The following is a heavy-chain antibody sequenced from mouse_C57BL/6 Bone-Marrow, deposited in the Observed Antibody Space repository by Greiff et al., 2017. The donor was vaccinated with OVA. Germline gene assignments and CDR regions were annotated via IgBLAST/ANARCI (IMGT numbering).Heavy chain of an antibody. CDR2: ISSGSSTI. D-gene: IGHD4-1*01. V-gene: IGHV5-17*01. J-gene: IGHJ1*03. CDR1: GFTFSDYG. Sequence: DVQLVESGGGLVKPGGSLKLSCAASGFTFSDYGMHWVRQAPEKGLEWVAYISSGSSTIYYADTVKGRFTISRDNAKNTLFLQMTSLRSEDTAMYYCARLGPWYFDVWGTGTTVTVSS. CDR3: ARLGPWYFDV.